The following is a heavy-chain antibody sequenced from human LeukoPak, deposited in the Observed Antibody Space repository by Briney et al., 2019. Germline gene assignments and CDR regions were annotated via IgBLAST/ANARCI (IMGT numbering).Heavy chain of an antibody. V-gene: IGHV4-39*01. D-gene: IGHD2-2*01. J-gene: IGHJ5*02. CDR3: ARAGGTNIVVVPANNWFDP. Sequence: SETLSPTCTVSGGSISSSSYYWGWIRQPPGKGLEWIGGIYYSGSTYYNPSLKSRVTISVDTSKNQFSLRLSSVTAADTAVYYCARAGGTNIVVVPANNWFDPWGQGTLVTVSS. CDR2: IYYSGST. CDR1: GGSISSSSYY.